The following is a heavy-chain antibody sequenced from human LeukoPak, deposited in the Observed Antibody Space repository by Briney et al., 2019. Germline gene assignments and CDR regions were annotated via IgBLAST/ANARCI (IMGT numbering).Heavy chain of an antibody. V-gene: IGHV3-30*18. CDR2: ISYDGSNK. Sequence: GGSLRLSCAASGFTFSSYGIHWVRQAPGKGLEWVAVISYDGSNKYYADSVKGRFTISRDNSKNTLYLQMNSLRAEDTAVYYCAKDRDSSWYFDYWGQGTLVTVSS. D-gene: IGHD6-13*01. CDR3: AKDRDSSWYFDY. CDR1: GFTFSSYG. J-gene: IGHJ4*02.